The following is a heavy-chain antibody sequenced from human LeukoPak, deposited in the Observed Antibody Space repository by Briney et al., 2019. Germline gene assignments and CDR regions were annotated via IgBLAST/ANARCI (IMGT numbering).Heavy chain of an antibody. J-gene: IGHJ6*03. CDR2: INPNSGGT. V-gene: IGHV1-2*02. D-gene: IGHD5-12*01. Sequence: GASVKVSCKASGYTFTGYYMHWVRQAPGQGLEWMGWINPNSGGTNYAQKFQGRVTMTRDTSISTAYMELSRLRSDDTAVYYCARVADIVATSGYYYMDVWGKGTTVTVS. CDR3: ARVADIVATSGYYYMDV. CDR1: GYTFTGYY.